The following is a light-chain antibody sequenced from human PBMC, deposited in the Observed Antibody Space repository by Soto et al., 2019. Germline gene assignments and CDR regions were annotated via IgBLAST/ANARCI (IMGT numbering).Light chain of an antibody. CDR3: QQYGSARLT. Sequence: EVVLTQSPGTLSLSPGERATLSCRASQGVTSNLAWYQQKLGQAPRLLIYGASTRATGIPDRFSGSGSGTDFTLSISSLEPEDSAVYYCQQYGSARLTFGQGTKGELK. J-gene: IGKJ1*01. CDR2: GAS. CDR1: QGVTSN. V-gene: IGKV3-20*01.